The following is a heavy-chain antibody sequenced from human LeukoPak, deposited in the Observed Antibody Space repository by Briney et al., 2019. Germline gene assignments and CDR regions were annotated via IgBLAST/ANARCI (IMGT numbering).Heavy chain of an antibody. J-gene: IGHJ3*02. Sequence: ASVKVSCKASGYTFTGYYMHWVRQAPGQGLEWMGWIDPNSGGTNYAQKLQGRVTMTTDTSTSTAYMELRSLRSDDTAVYYCARDLRYFDWLLSRLDAFDIWGQGTMVTVSS. V-gene: IGHV1-2*02. CDR3: ARDLRYFDWLLSRLDAFDI. CDR1: GYTFTGYY. CDR2: IDPNSGGT. D-gene: IGHD3-9*01.